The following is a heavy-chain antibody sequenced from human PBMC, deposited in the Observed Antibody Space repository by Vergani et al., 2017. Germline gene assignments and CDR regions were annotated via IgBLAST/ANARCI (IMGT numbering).Heavy chain of an antibody. CDR1: GAPIPSGSFY. Sequence: QVHLNEAGPGLVKPSQTLSLTCTVSGAPIPSGSFYWSWIRQPAGKGLEWIGRIHASGTKNYNPSLRSRVTLSVDTSKNQLSLKMISMTAADTAVYYCVRDSWRSDLRGVYWFDTLGQGTLVSVSS. CDR3: VRDSWRSDLRGVYWFDT. V-gene: IGHV4-61*02. J-gene: IGHJ5*02. CDR2: IHASGTK. D-gene: IGHD3-10*01.